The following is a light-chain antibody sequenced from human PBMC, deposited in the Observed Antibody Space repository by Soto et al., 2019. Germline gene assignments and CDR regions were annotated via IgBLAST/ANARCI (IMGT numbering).Light chain of an antibody. CDR2: ANA. J-gene: IGLJ2*01. V-gene: IGLV1-40*01. Sequence: QSVLTQPPSVSGAPGQTVTISCTGSSSNIGAGYDVDWYHQLPGTAPKLLMSANANRPSGVPDRFSGSKSGTSAPLAITGLRAEDEAEYYCQSYDRTLAGFVVFGGGTQLTVL. CDR1: SSNIGAGYD. CDR3: QSYDRTLAGFVV.